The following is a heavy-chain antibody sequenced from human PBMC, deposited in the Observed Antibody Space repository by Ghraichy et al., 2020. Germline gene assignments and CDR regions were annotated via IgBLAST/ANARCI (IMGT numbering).Heavy chain of an antibody. J-gene: IGHJ4*02. CDR3: AGHICISGTCYAAFDQ. CDR1: GFTFSNYW. D-gene: IGHD2-2*01. Sequence: GGSLRLSCAASGFTFSNYWMQWVRQAPGKGLVWVSRISGDGSSTSHADSVKGRFTVSRDNSKNTLYLHMNSLRAEDTAIYYCAGHICISGTCYAAFDQWGQGTLVTVSS. CDR2: ISGDGSST. V-gene: IGHV3-74*01.